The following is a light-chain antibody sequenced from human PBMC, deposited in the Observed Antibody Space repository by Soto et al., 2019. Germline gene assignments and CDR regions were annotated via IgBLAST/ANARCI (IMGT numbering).Light chain of an antibody. V-gene: IGKV3-20*01. Sequence: ESVLTQSPDTLSLSPGERATLSCRASQSVSSSYLAWYQQKPGQAPRLLIYGASSRASGIPDRFSGSGSGTDFTLTISSLEPEDFALYYCQQYASSQWTFGQGTKVEI. J-gene: IGKJ1*01. CDR2: GAS. CDR1: QSVSSSY. CDR3: QQYASSQWT.